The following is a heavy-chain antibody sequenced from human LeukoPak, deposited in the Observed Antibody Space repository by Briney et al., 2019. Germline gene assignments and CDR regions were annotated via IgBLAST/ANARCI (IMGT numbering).Heavy chain of an antibody. CDR3: ARDGYDSGYYYMDV. CDR2: IYYYSGNT. CDR1: GDSISSGGYS. D-gene: IGHD5-12*01. Sequence: PSQTLSLTCAVSGDSISSGGYSWRWIRQPPGKGLEWIGYIYYYSGNTYYNPSLKSRLTISVDTSKNQISLRLSSVTVADTAVYYCARDGYDSGYYYMDVWGKGTTVTVSS. V-gene: IGHV4-30-4*07. J-gene: IGHJ6*03.